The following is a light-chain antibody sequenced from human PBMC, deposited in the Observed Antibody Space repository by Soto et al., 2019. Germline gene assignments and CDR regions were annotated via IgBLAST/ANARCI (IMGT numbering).Light chain of an antibody. CDR2: AAS. J-gene: IGKJ4*01. CDR3: QQLKSYPLT. V-gene: IGKV1-9*01. Sequence: DIQLTQSPSFLSASLGDRVTITCRASQGISSYLAWYQQKPGKAPKLLIYAASTLQSGVPSRFSGSGSATEFTLTISSLQPEDFATYYCQQLKSYPLTFGGGTKVEIK. CDR1: QGISSY.